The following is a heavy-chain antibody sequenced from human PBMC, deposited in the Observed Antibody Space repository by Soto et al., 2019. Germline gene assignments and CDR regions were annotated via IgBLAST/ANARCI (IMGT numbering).Heavy chain of an antibody. CDR2: IIPILGIA. CDR3: ARSSRYYYYGMDV. V-gene: IGHV1-69*02. Sequence: QVQLVQSGAAVKKPGSSVKVSCKASGGTFSSYTISWVRQAPGQGLEWMGRIIPILGIANYAQKFQGRVTITADKSTSTAYMELSSLRSEDTAVYYCARSSRYYYYGMDVWGQGTTVTVSS. J-gene: IGHJ6*02. CDR1: GGTFSSYT.